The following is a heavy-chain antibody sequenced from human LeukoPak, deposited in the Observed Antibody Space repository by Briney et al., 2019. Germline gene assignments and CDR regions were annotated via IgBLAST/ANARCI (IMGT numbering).Heavy chain of an antibody. CDR2: IYYSGST. D-gene: IGHD5-18*01. CDR3: ARRGYRKSYYYMDV. Sequence: PSETLSLTCTVSGGSISSYYWSWIRQPPGKGLEWIGYIYYSGSTNYNPSLKSRVTISVDTSKNQFSLKLSSVTAADTAVYYCARRGYRKSYYYMDVWGKGTTVTVSS. V-gene: IGHV4-59*01. CDR1: GGSISSYY. J-gene: IGHJ6*03.